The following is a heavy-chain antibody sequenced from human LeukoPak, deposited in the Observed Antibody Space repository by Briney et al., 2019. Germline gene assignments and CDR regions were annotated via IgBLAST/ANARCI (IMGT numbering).Heavy chain of an antibody. CDR2: ISYDGSNK. D-gene: IGHD2/OR15-2a*01. CDR3: ARDQTLSMGFDY. Sequence: GRSLRLSCAASGFTVSSYGMHWVRQAPGKGLEWVAVISYDGSNKYYADSVKGRFTISRDNSKNTLYLQMNSLRAEDTAVYYCARDQTLSMGFDYWGQGTLVTVSS. V-gene: IGHV3-30*03. J-gene: IGHJ4*02. CDR1: GFTVSSYG.